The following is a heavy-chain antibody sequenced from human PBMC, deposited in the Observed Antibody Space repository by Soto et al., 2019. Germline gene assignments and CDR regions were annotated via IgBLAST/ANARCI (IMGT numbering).Heavy chain of an antibody. Sequence: EVQLLESGGGLVQPGGSLRLSCAASGFMFDKYTMNWVRQAPGKGLEWVSLIYSTGTTKYADSVKGRFTVSRDNAKNTLYLQMNSLRAEDTAVYYCAKDGRGSGSHYNSFGYWGQGTLVTVSS. J-gene: IGHJ4*02. D-gene: IGHD3-10*01. CDR3: AKDGRGSGSHYNSFGY. CDR1: GFMFDKYT. V-gene: IGHV3-23*03. CDR2: IYSTGTT.